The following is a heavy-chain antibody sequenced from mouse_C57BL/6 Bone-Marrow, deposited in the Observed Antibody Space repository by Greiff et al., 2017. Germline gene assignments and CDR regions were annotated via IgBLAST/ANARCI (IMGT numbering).Heavy chain of an antibody. D-gene: IGHD2-4*01. V-gene: IGHV2-9-1*01. Sequence: QVQLQQSGPGLVAPSQSLSITCTVSGFSLTSYAISWVRQPPGTGLEWLGVIWPGGGTNYNSALKSRLSISKDNSKSQVFLKMNSLQTDDAARYYCARNDDYDAFSWLAYWGQGTLVTVSA. CDR3: ARNDDYDAFSWLAY. CDR2: IWPGGGT. J-gene: IGHJ3*01. CDR1: GFSLTSYA.